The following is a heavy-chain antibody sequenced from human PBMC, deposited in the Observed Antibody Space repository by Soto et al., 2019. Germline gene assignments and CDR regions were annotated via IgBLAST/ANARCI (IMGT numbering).Heavy chain of an antibody. Sequence: SVKVSCKASGGTFSSYTISWVRQAPGQGLEWMGRIIPILGIANYAQKFQGRVTITADTSTSTAYMELSRLRSDDTAVYYCALFFSWYDAFGGVISFWSQGSLDPVSA. CDR3: ALFFSWYDAFGGVISF. CDR2: IIPILGIA. D-gene: IGHD2-8*02. CDR1: GGTFSSYT. J-gene: IGHJ4*02. V-gene: IGHV1-69*02.